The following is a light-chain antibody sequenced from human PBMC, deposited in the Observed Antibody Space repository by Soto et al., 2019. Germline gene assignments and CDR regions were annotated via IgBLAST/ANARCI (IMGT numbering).Light chain of an antibody. V-gene: IGKV3-20*01. Sequence: EIVSTQSPGTLSLSPGERATLSCRASQTVSSNYLAWFQQKPGQAPRLLIYDASNRATGIPARFSGSGSGTDFTLTISRLEPEDFAVYYCQQYGSSGTFGQGTKVDIK. J-gene: IGKJ1*01. CDR2: DAS. CDR1: QTVSSNY. CDR3: QQYGSSGT.